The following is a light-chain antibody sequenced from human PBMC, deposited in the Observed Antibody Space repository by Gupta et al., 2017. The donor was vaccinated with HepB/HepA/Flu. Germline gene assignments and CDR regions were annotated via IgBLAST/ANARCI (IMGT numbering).Light chain of an antibody. J-gene: IGLJ2*01. Sequence: SALTQPRSVFGSPGPSAPFSCTGTSSDAGGYTSVSWYQQHPGKVPKLMIYGVTKRASGVPDRFSGSKSGNTASLTISGLQAEDEADYYCSSYAGGNTVVVFGGGTEVTV. CDR2: GVT. CDR1: SSDAGGYTS. V-gene: IGLV2-11*01. CDR3: SSYAGGNTVVV.